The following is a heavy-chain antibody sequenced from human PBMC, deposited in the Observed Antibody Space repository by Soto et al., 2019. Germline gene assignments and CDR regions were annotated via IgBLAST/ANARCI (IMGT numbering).Heavy chain of an antibody. CDR2: ISGSGGST. CDR3: ANDYCSGGSCYPQLDY. Sequence: GGSLRLSCAASGFTFSSYAMSWVRQAPGKGLEWVSAISGSGGSTYYADSVKGRFTISRDNSKNTLYLQMNSLRAEDTAVYYCANDYCSGGSCYPQLDYWGQGTLVTVPS. V-gene: IGHV3-23*01. J-gene: IGHJ4*02. CDR1: GFTFSSYA. D-gene: IGHD2-15*01.